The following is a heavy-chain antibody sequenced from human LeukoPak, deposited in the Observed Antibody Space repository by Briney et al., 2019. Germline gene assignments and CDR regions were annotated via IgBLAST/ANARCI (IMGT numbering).Heavy chain of an antibody. V-gene: IGHV4-39*07. CDR2: IYYSGST. D-gene: IGHD3-10*01. CDR1: GGSISSSSYY. J-gene: IGHJ3*01. CDR3: CYGSGTFFNDAFDF. Sequence: PSETLSLTCTVSGGSISSSSYYWGWIRQPPGKGLEWIGSIYYSGSTYYNPSLKSRVTLSIDTSKNQFSLNVKSVIAADAAVYYCCYGSGTFFNDAFDFWGQGTMVTVSS.